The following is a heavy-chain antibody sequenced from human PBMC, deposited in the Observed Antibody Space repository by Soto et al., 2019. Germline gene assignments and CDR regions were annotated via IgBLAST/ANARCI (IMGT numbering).Heavy chain of an antibody. J-gene: IGHJ6*03. D-gene: IGHD3-16*02. V-gene: IGHV3-74*01. CDR3: ARVKGYEAHYDYIWGSYLPPTLTYYMDV. CDR1: GFTFSSYW. Sequence: GGSLRLSCAASGFTFSSYWMHWVRQAPGKGLVWVSRINSDGSSTSYADSVKGRFTISRDNAKNTLYLQMNSLRAEDTAVYYCARVKGYEAHYDYIWGSYLPPTLTYYMDVWGKGTTVTVSS. CDR2: INSDGSST.